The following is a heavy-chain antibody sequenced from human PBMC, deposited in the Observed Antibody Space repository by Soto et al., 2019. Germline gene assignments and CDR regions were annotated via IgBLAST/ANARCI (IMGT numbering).Heavy chain of an antibody. CDR3: ARSLLFEYSSSWRSAYYGMDV. V-gene: IGHV1-2*02. CDR2: INPNSGGT. CDR1: GFTFSAYY. Sequence: ASVKVSCKASGFTFSAYYIYWVRQAPGQGLEWIGWINPNSGGTNNAQKFQGRVTMTRDTSTSTVYMELSALIPDDTAVYYCARSLLFEYSSSWRSAYYGMDVWGQGTTVTVSS. D-gene: IGHD6-13*01. J-gene: IGHJ6*02.